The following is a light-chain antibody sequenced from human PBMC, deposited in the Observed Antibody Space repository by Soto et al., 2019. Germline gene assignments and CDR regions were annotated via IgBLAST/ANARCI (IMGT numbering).Light chain of an antibody. CDR2: DAS. V-gene: IGKV1-5*01. Sequence: DIQMTQSPSTLSASVGDRVTITCRASQSISGWLAWYQQKPGKAPKLLIYDASSLESGVPSRFSGSGSGTEFNLTISSLQPDDFAPYYCQQYSGFPWTFGQGTKLQIK. CDR3: QQYSGFPWT. CDR1: QSISGW. J-gene: IGKJ2*02.